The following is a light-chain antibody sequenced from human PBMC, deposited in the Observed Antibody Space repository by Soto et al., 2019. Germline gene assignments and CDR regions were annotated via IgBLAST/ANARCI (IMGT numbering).Light chain of an antibody. CDR3: QQYGSSPSTT. Sequence: DIQMTQSPSSLSASVGDRVTITCRASQGISSSLAWFQQKPGKAPKTLIYAASSLHSGVPSRFSGSGSGTDFTLTISSLQPEDFAVYYCQQYGSSPSTTFGQGTRLEIK. CDR2: AAS. CDR1: QGISSS. J-gene: IGKJ5*01. V-gene: IGKV1-16*01.